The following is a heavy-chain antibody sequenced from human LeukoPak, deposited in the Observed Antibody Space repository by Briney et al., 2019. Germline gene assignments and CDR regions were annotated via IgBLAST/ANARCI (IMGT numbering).Heavy chain of an antibody. V-gene: IGHV4-39*07. CDR3: ARVARFGVYIDY. Sequence: PSETLSLTCTVSGGSISSSSYYWGWIRQPPGKGLEWIGSIYYSGSTYYNPSLKSRVTISVDTSKNQFSLKLSSVTAADTAVYYCARVARFGVYIDYWGQGTLVTVSS. CDR1: GGSISSSSYY. D-gene: IGHD3-10*01. CDR2: IYYSGST. J-gene: IGHJ4*02.